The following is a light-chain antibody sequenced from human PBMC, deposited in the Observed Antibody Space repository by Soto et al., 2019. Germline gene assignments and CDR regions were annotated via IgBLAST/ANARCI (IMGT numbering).Light chain of an antibody. V-gene: IGLV2-14*01. CDR2: EVS. J-gene: IGLJ3*02. Sequence: QSALTQPASVSGSPGQSITISCTGTSSDVGGYNYVSWYQQHPGKAPKLMIYEVSNQPSGVSNRFSGSKSGKTASLTISGLQAEDEADYYCSSYTSSSTLWVFGGGTKVTVL. CDR3: SSYTSSSTLWV. CDR1: SSDVGGYNY.